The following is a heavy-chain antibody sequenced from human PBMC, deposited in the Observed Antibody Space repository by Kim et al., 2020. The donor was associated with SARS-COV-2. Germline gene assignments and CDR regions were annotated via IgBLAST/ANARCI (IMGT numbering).Heavy chain of an antibody. Sequence: GGSLRLSCAASGFAFINYAMNWVRQAPEKGLEWVSSSTAGGTATYHADSVKGRFTISRDDSKNTLYLQMNNLRTEDTAVYYCAKAPSPYCRVVRCYPFD. V-gene: IGHV3-23*01. D-gene: IGHD2-2*01. CDR3: AKAPSPYCRVVRCYPFD. CDR2: STAGGTAT. CDR1: GFAFINYA. J-gene: IGHJ4*01.